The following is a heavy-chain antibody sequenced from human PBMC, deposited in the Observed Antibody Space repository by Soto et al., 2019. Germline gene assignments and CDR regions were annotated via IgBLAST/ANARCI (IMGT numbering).Heavy chain of an antibody. CDR2: INPIFGTA. CDR1: GGTFSSYA. Sequence: QVQLVQSGAEVKKPGSSVKVSCKASGGTFSSYAISWVRQAPGQGLEWMGGINPIFGTANYAQKFQGRVTIPAYESTSPAYMELSSLRSEDTAVYYCARRYSSSPKHAFDIWGRGTMVTVSS. CDR3: ARRYSSSPKHAFDI. J-gene: IGHJ3*02. D-gene: IGHD6-6*01. V-gene: IGHV1-69*01.